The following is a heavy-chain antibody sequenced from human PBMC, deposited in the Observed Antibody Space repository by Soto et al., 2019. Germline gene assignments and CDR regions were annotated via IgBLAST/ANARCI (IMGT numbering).Heavy chain of an antibody. Sequence: PGGSLRLSCAASGFTFSDYYMSWIRQAAGKGLEGVSYFSNSGSTMFYADSVKGRFTISRDNAKNSVYLHMHSLRAEDTAVYYCARDAGSGDHDSGYHYAFDYWGQGTLVTVSS. V-gene: IGHV3-11*01. CDR1: GFTFSDYY. J-gene: IGHJ4*02. D-gene: IGHD3-22*01. CDR2: FSNSGSTM. CDR3: ARDAGSGDHDSGYHYAFDY.